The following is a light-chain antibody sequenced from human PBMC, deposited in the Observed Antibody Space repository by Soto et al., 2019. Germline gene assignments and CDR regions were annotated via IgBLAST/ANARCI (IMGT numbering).Light chain of an antibody. CDR3: QQYYSYPYT. CDR1: QGISSY. V-gene: IGKV1-8*01. Sequence: AIRMTQSPSSFSASTGDRVTITCRASQGISSYLAWDQQKPGKAPKLLIYAASTLQSGVPSRFSGSGSGTDFHFTISGLQSEDFPNYYCQQYYSYPYTFGQGTKLEIK. J-gene: IGKJ2*01. CDR2: AAS.